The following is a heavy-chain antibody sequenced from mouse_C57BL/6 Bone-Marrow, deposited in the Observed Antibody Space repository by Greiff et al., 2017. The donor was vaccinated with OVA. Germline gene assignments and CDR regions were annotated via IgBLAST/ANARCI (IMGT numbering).Heavy chain of an antibody. CDR1: GYTFTSYW. CDR2: IDPSDSYT. CDR3: ASVGGWLPPFAY. D-gene: IGHD2-3*01. J-gene: IGHJ3*01. V-gene: IGHV1-69*01. Sequence: VQLQQPGAELVMPGASVKLSCKASGYTFTSYWMHWVKQRPGQGLEWIGEIDPSDSYTNYNQKFKGKSTLTVDKSSSTAYMQLSSLSSDDSAFYYCASVGGWLPPFAYWVQGTLVTVSA.